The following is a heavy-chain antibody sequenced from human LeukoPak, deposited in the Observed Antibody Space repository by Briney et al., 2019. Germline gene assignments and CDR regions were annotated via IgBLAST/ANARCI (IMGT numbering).Heavy chain of an antibody. CDR1: GYTFTNYY. CDR3: ARDQTHSSSSFAFDI. Sequence: ASVKVSCKASGYTFTNYYIHWLRQAPGQGLEWMGFINPSGGSTSYAQRFQGRVTMIRDTSTSTVYLELSSLRSEDTAVYYCARDQTHSSSSFAFDIWGQGTMVTVSS. V-gene: IGHV1-46*01. J-gene: IGHJ3*02. D-gene: IGHD6-6*01. CDR2: INPSGGST.